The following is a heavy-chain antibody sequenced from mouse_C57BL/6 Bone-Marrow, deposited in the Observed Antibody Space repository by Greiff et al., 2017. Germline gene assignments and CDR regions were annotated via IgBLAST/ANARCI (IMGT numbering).Heavy chain of an antibody. V-gene: IGHV1-64*01. Sequence: QVQLQQPGAELVKPGASVKLSCKASGYTFTSYWMHWVKQRPGQGLEWIGMIHPNSGSTNYNEKFKSKATLTVAKSSSTAYMQLSSLTSEDSAVYYCARERDYYGSRPYYYAMDYWGQGTSVTVSS. CDR1: GYTFTSYW. D-gene: IGHD1-1*01. CDR2: IHPNSGST. CDR3: ARERDYYGSRPYYYAMDY. J-gene: IGHJ4*01.